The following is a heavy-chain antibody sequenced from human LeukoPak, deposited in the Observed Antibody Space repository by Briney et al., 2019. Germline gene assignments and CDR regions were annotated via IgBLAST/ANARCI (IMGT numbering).Heavy chain of an antibody. V-gene: IGHV3-11*01. Sequence: PGGSLRLSCAASGFTFSDFYMSWIRQAPGKGLEWVSYIRSSGSAMYYADSMKGRFTVSRDNAKNSLYLQMNSLRAEDTAMYYCARLGKDTSMAPSDYWGQGTLVTVSS. CDR3: ARLGKDTSMAPSDY. CDR2: IRSSGSAM. J-gene: IGHJ4*02. CDR1: GFTFSDFY. D-gene: IGHD5-18*01.